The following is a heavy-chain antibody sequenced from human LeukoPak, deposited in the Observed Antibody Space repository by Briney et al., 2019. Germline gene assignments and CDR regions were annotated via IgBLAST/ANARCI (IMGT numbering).Heavy chain of an antibody. J-gene: IGHJ5*02. D-gene: IGHD3-10*01. CDR2: IYYSGGT. CDR3: ARDGRYGSGDRFDP. V-gene: IGHV4-59*01. CDR1: GGSISSYY. Sequence: PSETLSLTCTVSGGSISSYYWSWIRQPPGKGLEWIGYIYYSGGTNYNPSLKSRVTISVDTSKNQFSLKLSSVTAADTAVYYCARDGRYGSGDRFDPWGQGTLVTVSS.